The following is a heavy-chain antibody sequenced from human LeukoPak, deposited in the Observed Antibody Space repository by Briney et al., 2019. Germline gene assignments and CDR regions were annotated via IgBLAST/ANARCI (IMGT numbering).Heavy chain of an antibody. V-gene: IGHV3-7*01. CDR3: ATDRDNSDWQKRFDS. CDR2: INQDASEI. Sequence: GGSLRLSCAVSGFTFSTYWMNWYCQAPGRGLEWVGNINQDASEINYVDSVRGRFTISRDNAKNSPHLQMNSLRAEDTAVYYCATDRDNSDWQKRFDSWGQGTLVTVSS. J-gene: IGHJ4*02. CDR1: GFTFSTYW. D-gene: IGHD2-21*02.